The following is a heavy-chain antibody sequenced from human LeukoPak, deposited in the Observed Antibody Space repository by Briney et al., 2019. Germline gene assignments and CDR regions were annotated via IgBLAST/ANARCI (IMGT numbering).Heavy chain of an antibody. CDR1: GFTFSGSA. J-gene: IGHJ4*02. D-gene: IGHD6-6*01. CDR2: IRTKANSYAT. Sequence: GGSLRLSCAASGFTFSGSAMHWVRQASGKGLEWVGHIRTKANSYATAYAASVKGRFTIPRDDLRSTVFLRMNSLKAEDTAVYYCTRNRPDSSSSTDYWGQGTLVTVSS. CDR3: TRNRPDSSSSTDY. V-gene: IGHV3-73*01.